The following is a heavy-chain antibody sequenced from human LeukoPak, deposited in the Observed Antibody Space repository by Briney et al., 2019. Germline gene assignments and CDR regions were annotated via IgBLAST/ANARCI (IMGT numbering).Heavy chain of an antibody. CDR1: GYSLSSSYY. CDR3: ARGVAVAANWFDP. J-gene: IGHJ5*02. CDR2: IYHSGST. V-gene: IGHV4-38-2*01. Sequence: PSETLSLTCAVSGYSLSSSYYWGWIRPPPGKGLEGIGSIYHSGSTYYNPSLKSRVTISVDTSKNQFSLRLSSVTAADTAVYYCARGVAVAANWFDPWGQGTLVTVSS. D-gene: IGHD6-19*01.